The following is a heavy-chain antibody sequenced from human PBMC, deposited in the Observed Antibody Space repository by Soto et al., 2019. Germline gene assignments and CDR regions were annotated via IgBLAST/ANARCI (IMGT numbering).Heavy chain of an antibody. Sequence: SETLSLTCTVSGGSISSGDYYWSWIRQPPGKGLEWIGYIYYSGSTYYNPSLKSRVTISVDTSKNQFSLKLSSVTAADTAVYYCARDYYYDSIPDASDIWGQGTMVTVSS. D-gene: IGHD3-22*01. V-gene: IGHV4-30-4*01. CDR1: GGSISSGDYY. J-gene: IGHJ3*02. CDR2: IYYSGST. CDR3: ARDYYYDSIPDASDI.